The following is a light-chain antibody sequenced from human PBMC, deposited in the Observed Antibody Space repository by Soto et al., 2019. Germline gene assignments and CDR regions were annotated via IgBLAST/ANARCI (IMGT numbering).Light chain of an antibody. V-gene: IGLV2-14*01. J-gene: IGLJ1*01. CDR2: EVT. CDR3: SSYTGGNPSYV. CDR1: SSDIGSYDY. Sequence: QSVLTQPASVSGSPGQSITISCTGTSSDIGSYDYVSWYQQHPGKAPNLIIYEVTIRPSGVSDRFSGSKSGNTASLTVSGLQAEDEADYYCSSYTGGNPSYVFGTGTKVTVL.